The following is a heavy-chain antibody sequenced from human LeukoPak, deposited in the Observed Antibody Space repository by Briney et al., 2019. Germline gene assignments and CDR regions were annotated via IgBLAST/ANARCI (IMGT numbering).Heavy chain of an antibody. J-gene: IGHJ4*02. CDR1: GFTFSSYW. CDR2: IKQDGSEK. CDR3: ARDFLTMVRGVPGY. Sequence: GGSLRLSCAASGFTFSSYWMSWVRQAPGKGLEWVANIKQDGSEKYYVDSVKGRFTISRDNAKNSLYLQMNSLRAEDTAVYYCARDFLTMVRGVPGYWGQGTLVTVSS. D-gene: IGHD3-10*01. V-gene: IGHV3-7*01.